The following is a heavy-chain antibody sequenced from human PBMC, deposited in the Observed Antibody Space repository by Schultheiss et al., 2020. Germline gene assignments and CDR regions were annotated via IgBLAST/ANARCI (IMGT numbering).Heavy chain of an antibody. J-gene: IGHJ4*02. CDR2: IYHSGST. V-gene: IGHV4-39*07. Sequence: TLSLTCTVSGGSISSSSYYWGWVRQPPGKGLEWIGEIYHSGSTNYNPSLKSRVTISVDTSKNQFSLKLSSVTAADTAVYYCARDGGYSSGSFDYWGQGSLVTVAS. CDR1: GGSISSSSYY. D-gene: IGHD6-19*01. CDR3: ARDGGYSSGSFDY.